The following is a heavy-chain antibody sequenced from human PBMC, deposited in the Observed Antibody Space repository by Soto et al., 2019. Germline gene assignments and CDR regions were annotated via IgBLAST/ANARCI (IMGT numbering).Heavy chain of an antibody. CDR3: AMLSQAVADQIP. CDR2: IIPIFGTA. D-gene: IGHD6-19*01. J-gene: IGHJ5*02. V-gene: IGHV1-69*01. Sequence: SVKVSCKASGGTFSSYAISWVRQAPGQGLEWMGGIIPIFGTANYAQKFQGRVTIAADESTSTAYMELRSLRSDDTAVYYCAMLSQAVADQIPWGQGTLVTVSS. CDR1: GGTFSSYA.